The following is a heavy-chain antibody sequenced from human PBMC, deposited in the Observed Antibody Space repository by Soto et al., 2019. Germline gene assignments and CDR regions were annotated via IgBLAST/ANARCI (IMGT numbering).Heavy chain of an antibody. V-gene: IGHV5-10-1*01. D-gene: IGHD6-13*01. CDR2: IDPSDSYT. CDR3: ARRGSSSYHYYYHGLDV. Sequence: PGESLKISCKGVGYSRTSYWISRVRQMPGKGLEWMGRIDPSDSYTNYSPSFQGNVTISADKSISTAYLQWSSLKASDTAMYYCARRGSSSYHYYYHGLDVWGQGTTVTVSS. J-gene: IGHJ6*02. CDR1: GYSRTSYW.